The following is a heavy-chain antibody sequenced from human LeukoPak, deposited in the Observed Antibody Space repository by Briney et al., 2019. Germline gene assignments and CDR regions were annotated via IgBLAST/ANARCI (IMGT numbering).Heavy chain of an antibody. CDR2: INDGGSAT. CDR1: GFTFNSHG. J-gene: IGHJ4*02. Sequence: PGGSLRLSCAASGFTFNSHGMHWVRQAPGKGLEWVSAINDGGSATYYGDSVKGRFTISRDNSKNTLYLQMNSLRAEDTALYYCASRDPCSGGSCYGLGYWGQGTLVTVSS. V-gene: IGHV3-23*01. D-gene: IGHD2-15*01. CDR3: ASRDPCSGGSCYGLGY.